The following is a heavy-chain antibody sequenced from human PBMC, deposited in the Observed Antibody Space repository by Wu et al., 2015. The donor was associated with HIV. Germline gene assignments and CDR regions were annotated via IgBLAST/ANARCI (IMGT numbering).Heavy chain of an antibody. Sequence: QVQLLQSGAEVKKPGASVIVSCKTSGYTFTDYYIYWVRQAPGQGPEWIGWINTNRGGTKYAQKFQGRVTMTRDTAVNTAYLELKSLKSDDTATYFCARLQSLHGLYSNADFWGQGTLVTVSS. CDR3: ARLQSLHGLYSNADF. D-gene: IGHD2/OR15-2a*01. CDR2: INTNRGGT. CDR1: GYTFTDYY. J-gene: IGHJ4*02. V-gene: IGHV1-2*02.